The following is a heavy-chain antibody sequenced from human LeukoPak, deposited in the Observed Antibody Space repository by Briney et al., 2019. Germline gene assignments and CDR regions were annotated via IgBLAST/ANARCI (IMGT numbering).Heavy chain of an antibody. Sequence: GASVKVSCKASGYTFTTYDITWVRQAPGQGLEWMGIINPSGGSTNYAQNFQARVTMTRDTSTSTVYMELSSLRSEDTAVYYCARVRDGYNDAYDIWGQGTMVTVPS. J-gene: IGHJ3*02. V-gene: IGHV1-46*01. CDR3: ARVRDGYNDAYDI. CDR1: GYTFTTYD. D-gene: IGHD5-24*01. CDR2: INPSGGST.